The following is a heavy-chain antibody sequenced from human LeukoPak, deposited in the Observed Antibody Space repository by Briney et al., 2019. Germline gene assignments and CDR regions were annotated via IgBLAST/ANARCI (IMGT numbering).Heavy chain of an antibody. CDR3: ARARFDALGFLEYFDY. D-gene: IGHD3-16*01. Sequence: PGGSLRLSCAASGFTFSSYWMSWVRQAPGKGLEWVANIKQDGSEKYYVDSVKGRFTISRDNAKNSLYLQMNSLRAEDTAVYYCARARFDALGFLEYFDYWGQGTLVTVSS. V-gene: IGHV3-7*01. J-gene: IGHJ4*02. CDR2: IKQDGSEK. CDR1: GFTFSSYW.